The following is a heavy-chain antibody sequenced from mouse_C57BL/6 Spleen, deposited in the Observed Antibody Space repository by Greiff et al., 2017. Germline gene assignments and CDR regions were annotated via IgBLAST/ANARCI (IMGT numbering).Heavy chain of an antibody. J-gene: IGHJ2*01. CDR2: ISGGGGNT. D-gene: IGHD2-2*01. V-gene: IGHV5-9*01. CDR1: GFTFSSYT. Sequence: EVKVVESGGGLVKPGGSLKLSCAASGFTFSSYTMSWVRQTPEKRLEWVATISGGGGNTYYPDSVKGRFTISRDNAKNTLYLQMSSLRSEDTALYYCARQMVTTYFDYWGQGTTLTVSS. CDR3: ARQMVTTYFDY.